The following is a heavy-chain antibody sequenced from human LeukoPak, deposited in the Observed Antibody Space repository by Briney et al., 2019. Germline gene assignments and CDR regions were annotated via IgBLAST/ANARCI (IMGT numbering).Heavy chain of an antibody. CDR1: GVSISGSY. V-gene: IGHV4-59*01. J-gene: IGHJ4*02. CDR3: ARGIESYGDYGY. D-gene: IGHD4-17*01. CDR2: MYNSGGT. Sequence: SETLSLTCTVSGVSISGSYWSWIRQPPGKGLEWIAYMYNSGGTNYNPSLKSRVTISIDTSKNQFSLKLSSLTAADTAMYYCARGIESYGDYGYWGQGILVTVSS.